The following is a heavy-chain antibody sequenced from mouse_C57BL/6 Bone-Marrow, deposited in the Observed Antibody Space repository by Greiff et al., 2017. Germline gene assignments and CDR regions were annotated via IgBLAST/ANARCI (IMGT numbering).Heavy chain of an antibody. J-gene: IGHJ3*01. V-gene: IGHV1-69*01. CDR3: ARSSWFAY. CDR1: GYTFTSYW. Sequence: QVQLQQPGAELVMPGASVKLSCKASGYTFTSYWMHWVKQRPGQGLEWIGEIDPSASYTNYNQKFKGKSTLTVDKSSSTAYMQLSSLTSEDSAVYYCARSSWFAYWGQGTLVTVSA. CDR2: IDPSASYT.